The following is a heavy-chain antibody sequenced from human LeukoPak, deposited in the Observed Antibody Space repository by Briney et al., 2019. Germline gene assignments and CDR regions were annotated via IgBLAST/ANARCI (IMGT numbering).Heavy chain of an antibody. CDR2: ISAYNGNT. CDR3: ARESGGGSYYDYVWGSYRPTNFDY. Sequence: ASVKVSCKASGYTFTSYGISWVRQAPGQGLEWMGWISAYNGNTNYAQKLQGRVTMTTDTSTSTAYMELRSLRSDDTAVYYCARESGGGSYYDYVWGSYRPTNFDYWGQGTLVTVSS. J-gene: IGHJ4*02. D-gene: IGHD3-16*02. CDR1: GYTFTSYG. V-gene: IGHV1-18*01.